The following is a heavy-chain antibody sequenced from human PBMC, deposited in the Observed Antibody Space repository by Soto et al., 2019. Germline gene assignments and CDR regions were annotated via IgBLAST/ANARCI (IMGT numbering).Heavy chain of an antibody. CDR3: ARDLRWELADYYYGMDV. D-gene: IGHD1-26*01. Sequence: SQTLSLTCAISGYSVSSNSAAWNWIRQSPSRGLEWLGRTYYRSKWYNDYAVSVKSRITINPDTSKNQFSLQLNSVTPEDTAVYYCARDLRWELADYYYGMDVWGQGTTVTVSS. V-gene: IGHV6-1*01. CDR1: GYSVSSNSAA. J-gene: IGHJ6*02. CDR2: TYYRSKWYN.